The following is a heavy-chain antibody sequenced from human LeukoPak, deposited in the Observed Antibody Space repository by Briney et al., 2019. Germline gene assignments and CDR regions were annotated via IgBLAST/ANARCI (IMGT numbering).Heavy chain of an antibody. Sequence: SETLSLTCTVSGGSTSSGDYYWSWLRQHPGTGLEWIGYIYYSGSTYYNPSLKSRLTISIDTSKNQFSLKLSSVTAADTAVYYCARVKRFGDYLDYWGQGTLVTVSS. CDR3: ARVKRFGDYLDY. J-gene: IGHJ4*02. D-gene: IGHD5-24*01. CDR1: GGSTSSGDYY. CDR2: IYYSGST. V-gene: IGHV4-31*03.